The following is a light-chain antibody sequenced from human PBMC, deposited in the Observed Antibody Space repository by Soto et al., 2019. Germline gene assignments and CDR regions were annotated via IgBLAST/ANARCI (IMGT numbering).Light chain of an antibody. CDR3: QQYGSSGT. CDR1: QGLLHSNGYNY. Sequence: DIWTTQSPLCLPFTPGEPSSISCRSSQGLLHSNGYNYLDWYLQKPGQSPQLLIYLGSNRASGVPDRFSGSGSGTDFTLTISRLEPEDFAVYYCQQYGSSGTFGQGTKVDIK. V-gene: IGKV2-28*01. CDR2: LGS. J-gene: IGKJ1*01.